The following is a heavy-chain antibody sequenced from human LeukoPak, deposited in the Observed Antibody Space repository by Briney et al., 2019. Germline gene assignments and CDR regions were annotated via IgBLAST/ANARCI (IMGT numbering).Heavy chain of an antibody. Sequence: ASVKVSCKASGYTFTSYYMHWVRQAPGQGLKWMGIINPSGGSTSYAQKFQGRVTITADKSTSTAYMELSSLRSEDTAVYYCARDSGSYYEGVYWGQGTLVTVSS. V-gene: IGHV1-46*01. D-gene: IGHD1-26*01. CDR3: ARDSGSYYEGVY. CDR1: GYTFTSYY. J-gene: IGHJ4*02. CDR2: INPSGGST.